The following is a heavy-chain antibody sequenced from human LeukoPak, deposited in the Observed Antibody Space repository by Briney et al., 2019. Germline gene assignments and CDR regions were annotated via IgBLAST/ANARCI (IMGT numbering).Heavy chain of an antibody. CDR3: TRLQPYSSPDY. CDR2: ISTDGTVT. D-gene: IGHD3-22*01. V-gene: IGHV3-74*01. Sequence: GGSLRLSCAASGFIFSNYYMHWVRQPPGKGLVWVSHISTDGTVTAYADSVKGRFTISRDNAKNTLYLRMNTLRAEDTAVYYCTRLQPYSSPDYWGQGTLVTVSS. J-gene: IGHJ4*02. CDR1: GFIFSNYY.